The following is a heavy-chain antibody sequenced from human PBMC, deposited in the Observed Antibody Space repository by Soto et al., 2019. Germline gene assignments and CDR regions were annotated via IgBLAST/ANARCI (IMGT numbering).Heavy chain of an antibody. Sequence: GESLKISCKGSGYSFTSYWIAWVRQMPGKGLEWMGTIYPDDSDTRYSPSFQGQVTISADKSIQTAYLQWGSLKASDSALYYCAGGKYSSPRGGLDVWGKGTPVTVSS. CDR2: IYPDDSDT. CDR1: GYSFTSYW. CDR3: AGGKYSSPRGGLDV. J-gene: IGHJ6*04. D-gene: IGHD4-4*01. V-gene: IGHV5-51*01.